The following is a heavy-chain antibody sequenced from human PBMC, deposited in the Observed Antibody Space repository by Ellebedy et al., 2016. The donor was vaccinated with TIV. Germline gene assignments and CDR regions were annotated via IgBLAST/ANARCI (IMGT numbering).Heavy chain of an antibody. V-gene: IGHV1-46*01. D-gene: IGHD4-17*01. CDR3: ASVPSAGADF. J-gene: IGHJ5*01. Sequence: ASVKVSCKASGYTFTKYYFHWIRQAPGQGLEWMGVLDARVGSTVYAQKVQGSVAMTRDTSTRTVYMELTSLRSDDTAVYYCASVPSAGADFWGQGTLVTVSS. CDR1: GYTFTKYY. CDR2: LDARVGST.